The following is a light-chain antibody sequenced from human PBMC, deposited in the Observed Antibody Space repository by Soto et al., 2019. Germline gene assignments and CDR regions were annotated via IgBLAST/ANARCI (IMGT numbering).Light chain of an antibody. CDR1: QSVSNN. CDR2: GAS. V-gene: IGKV3-15*01. CDR3: QQYKNWPPIT. J-gene: IGKJ5*01. Sequence: EIVMTQSPATLSVSPGVRATLSCRASQSVSNNLAWYQQKPGQAPRLLIFGASKRATGIPARFTGSGSGTDFTLTITSLQSEDFALYYCQQYKNWPPITFGQGTRLEIK.